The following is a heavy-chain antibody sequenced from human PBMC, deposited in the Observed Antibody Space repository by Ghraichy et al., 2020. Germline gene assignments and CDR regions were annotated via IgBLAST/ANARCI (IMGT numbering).Heavy chain of an antibody. CDR2: IYYSGST. Sequence: SETLSLTCTVSGGSISSYYWSWIRQVPGKGLEWIGYIYYSGSTNCNPSLKSRVIISIDTSKNQFSLKLNSVTAADTALYYCARGSGSYYYGMDVWGQGTTVTVSS. CDR3: ARGSGSYYYGMDV. J-gene: IGHJ6*02. D-gene: IGHD1-26*01. V-gene: IGHV4-59*01. CDR1: GGSISSYY.